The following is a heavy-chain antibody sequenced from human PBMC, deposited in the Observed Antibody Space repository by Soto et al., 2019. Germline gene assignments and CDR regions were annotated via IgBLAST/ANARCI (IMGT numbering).Heavy chain of an antibody. J-gene: IGHJ6*02. Sequence: QVQLQESGPGLVKPSETLSLTSTVSGGSVSSGSYYWSWIRQPPGKGLEWIGYIYYSGSTNYNPSLKSRVTISVDTSKNQFSLKLSSVTAADTAVYYCARGKGIAVAGAYYYYGMDVWGQGTTVTVSS. D-gene: IGHD6-19*01. CDR3: ARGKGIAVAGAYYYYGMDV. V-gene: IGHV4-61*01. CDR1: GGSVSSGSYY. CDR2: IYYSGST.